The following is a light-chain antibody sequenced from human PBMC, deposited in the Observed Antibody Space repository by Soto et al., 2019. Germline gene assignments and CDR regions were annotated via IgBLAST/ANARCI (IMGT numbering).Light chain of an antibody. CDR3: QQYNNWPPLT. Sequence: EIVMTQSPATLSVSPGERATLSCRASQSVSSNLAWYQQKPGQAPRLLIYGASTRATGIPARFSGSRSWTEFTLTISSLQSEDFAVYYCQQYNNWPPLTFGPGTKVDIK. J-gene: IGKJ3*01. CDR1: QSVSSN. V-gene: IGKV3-15*01. CDR2: GAS.